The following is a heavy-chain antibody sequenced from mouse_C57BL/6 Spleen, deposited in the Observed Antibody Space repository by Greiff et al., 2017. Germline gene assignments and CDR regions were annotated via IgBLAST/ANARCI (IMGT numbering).Heavy chain of an antibody. CDR2: IWSGGST. CDR1: GFSLTSYG. D-gene: IGHD2-4*01. V-gene: IGHV2-2*01. CDR3: ATQPPYDYDVGWFAY. Sequence: QVQLQQSGPGLVQPSQSLSITCTVSGFSLTSYGVHWVRQSPGKGLEWLGVIWSGGSTDYNAAFISSMSISKDNSKSQVFFKMNSLQADDTAIYYCATQPPYDYDVGWFAYWGQGTLVTVSA. J-gene: IGHJ3*01.